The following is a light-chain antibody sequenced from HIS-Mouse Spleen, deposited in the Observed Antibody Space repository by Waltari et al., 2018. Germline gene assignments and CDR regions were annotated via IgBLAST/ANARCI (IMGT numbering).Light chain of an antibody. Sequence: QSALTQPPSVSGSPGQSVTISCTGTSSDVGSYNRVSWYQQPPGPARKLMIDDVSTRPAGVPECFSGSKSGNTASLTISGLQAEDEADYYCSSYTSSSTVFGTGTKVTVL. V-gene: IGLV2-18*02. CDR1: SSDVGSYNR. CDR2: DVS. CDR3: SSYTSSSTV. J-gene: IGLJ1*01.